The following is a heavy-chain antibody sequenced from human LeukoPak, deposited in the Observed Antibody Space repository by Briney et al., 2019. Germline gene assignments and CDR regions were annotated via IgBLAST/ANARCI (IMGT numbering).Heavy chain of an antibody. V-gene: IGHV3-9*01. CDR3: AKGPDSTGYYYRDNWFDP. J-gene: IGHJ5*02. D-gene: IGHD3-22*01. CDR1: GFIFDDYA. Sequence: GGSLRLSCAASGFIFDDYAMHWVRHVPGRGLEWVSGISWNSGSKGYADSVKGRFTISRDNAKDSLYLQMNSLRAEDTALYYCAKGPDSTGYYYRDNWFDPWGQGTLVTVSS. CDR2: ISWNSGSK.